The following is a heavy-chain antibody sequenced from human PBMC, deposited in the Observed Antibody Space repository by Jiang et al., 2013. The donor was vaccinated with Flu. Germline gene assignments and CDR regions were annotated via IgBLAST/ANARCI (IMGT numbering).Heavy chain of an antibody. CDR2: FYGGGDT. CDR1: GFTVSSSY. J-gene: IGHJ3*02. D-gene: IGHD4-17*01. V-gene: IGHV3-53*01. CDR3: ARTRNPAYGMDI. Sequence: QLVESGGDLIQPGGSLRLSCAASGFTVSSSYMSWVRQAPGKGLEWVSVFYGGGDTYYADSVKGRFTISRDNSKNTLYLQMNSLRAEDTAVYYCARTRNPAYGMDIWGQGTMVTVSS.